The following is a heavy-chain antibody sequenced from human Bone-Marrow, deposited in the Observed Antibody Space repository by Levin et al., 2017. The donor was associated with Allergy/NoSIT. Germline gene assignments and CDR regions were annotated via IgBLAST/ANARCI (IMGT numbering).Heavy chain of an antibody. D-gene: IGHD5-24*01. CDR2: MRQDGSEK. J-gene: IGHJ4*02. V-gene: IGHV3-7*04. CDR3: AREGGDGYHYVD. CDR1: GFNLSSSW. Sequence: SCAASGFNLSSSWMSWVRQAPGNGLEWVANMRQDGSEKYYVDSVKGRFTISRDNAKNSLSLQMNSLRVEDTAVYCCAREGGDGYHYVDWGQGTLVTVSS.